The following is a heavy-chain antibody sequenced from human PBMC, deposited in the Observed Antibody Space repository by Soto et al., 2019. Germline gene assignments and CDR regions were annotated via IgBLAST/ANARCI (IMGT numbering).Heavy chain of an antibody. CDR1: GFTFSSYW. D-gene: IGHD3-9*01. Sequence: EVQLVESGGGLVQPGGSLRLSCAASGFTFSSYWMSWVRQAPGKGLEWVANIKQDGSEKYYVESVKGRFTISRDNAKNSLYLQMNILRAEDTAVYYCARDQGDYDILTGYYYYYYYYMDVWGKGTTVTVSS. J-gene: IGHJ6*03. CDR3: ARDQGDYDILTGYYYYYYYYMDV. V-gene: IGHV3-7*01. CDR2: IKQDGSEK.